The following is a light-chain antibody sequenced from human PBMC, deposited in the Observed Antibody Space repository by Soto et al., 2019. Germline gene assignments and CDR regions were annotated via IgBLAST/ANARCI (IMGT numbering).Light chain of an antibody. CDR1: SSDVGGYNY. CDR3: SSYTSSSTYV. V-gene: IGLV2-14*01. J-gene: IGLJ1*01. Sequence: QCVLYQPASVSGSPGRWSTISCTRTSSDVGGYNYVSWYQQHPGKAPKLMIYDVSNRPSGVSNRFSGSKSGNTASLTISGLQAEDEADYYCSSYTSSSTYVFGTGTKVTVL. CDR2: DVS.